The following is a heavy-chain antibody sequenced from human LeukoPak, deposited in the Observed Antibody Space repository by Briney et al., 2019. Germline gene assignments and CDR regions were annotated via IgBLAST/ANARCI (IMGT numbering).Heavy chain of an antibody. J-gene: IGHJ5*02. CDR1: GVSISSTNSY. CDR2: IYSSGST. CDR3: ARDGTSIAAAGMFDP. V-gene: IGHV4-39*07. Sequence: SETLSLTCTVSGVSISSTNSYWGWIRQSPRTGLEWIGNIYSSGSTYYNPSLKSRVTISIDTSDNQFSLKLTSVTAADTAVYYCARDGTSIAAAGMFDPWGQGTLVTVSS. D-gene: IGHD6-13*01.